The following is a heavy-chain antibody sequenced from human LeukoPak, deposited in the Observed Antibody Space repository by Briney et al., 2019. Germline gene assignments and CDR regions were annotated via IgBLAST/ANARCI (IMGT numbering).Heavy chain of an antibody. V-gene: IGHV3-9*01. J-gene: IGHJ4*02. D-gene: IGHD2-2*01. CDR1: GFTFDDYA. Sequence: GGSLRLSCAASGFTFDDYAMHWVRKAPGKGLEWVSGISWNSDSIAYADSVKGRFTISRDNAKNSLYLQMNSLRAEDTALYYCAKDMGYCSSTSCYSFDYWGQGTLVTVSS. CDR2: ISWNSDSI. CDR3: AKDMGYCSSTSCYSFDY.